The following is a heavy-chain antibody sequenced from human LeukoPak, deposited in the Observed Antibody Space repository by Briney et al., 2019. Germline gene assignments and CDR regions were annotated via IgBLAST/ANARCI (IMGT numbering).Heavy chain of an antibody. J-gene: IGHJ4*02. V-gene: IGHV5-51*01. CDR1: GYSFTNYW. CDR2: IYPSDSDT. Sequence: GESLKISCKGSGYSFTNYWMGWVRQMPGKGLEWMGTIYPSDSDTRYRPSFQGQVTMSADKSISTAYLQWSSLKASDTAMYYCARRSPYSSGWSFDYWGQGTLVTVSS. CDR3: ARRSPYSSGWSFDY. D-gene: IGHD6-19*01.